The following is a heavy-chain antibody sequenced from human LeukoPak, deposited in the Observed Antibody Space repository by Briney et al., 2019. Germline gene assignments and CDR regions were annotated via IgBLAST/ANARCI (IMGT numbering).Heavy chain of an antibody. CDR2: IYYSGST. V-gene: IGHV4-59*01. CDR3: ARGSPYSFFDY. D-gene: IGHD3-10*01. J-gene: IGHJ4*02. Sequence: SETLSLTCTVSGGSISSYYWSWIRQPPGKGLEWIGYIYYSGSTNYNPSLKSRVTISVDTSKNQFSLKLSSVTAADTAVYYCARGSPYSFFDYWGQGTLVTVSS. CDR1: GGSISSYY.